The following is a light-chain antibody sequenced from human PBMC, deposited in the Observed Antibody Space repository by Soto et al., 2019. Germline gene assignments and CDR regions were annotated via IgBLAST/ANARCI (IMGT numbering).Light chain of an antibody. CDR2: DAS. CDR3: QQRSNWLT. J-gene: IGKJ4*01. V-gene: IGKV3-11*01. CDR1: QSVSSY. Sequence: EIVLTQSPATLSLSPGERATLSCRASQSVSSYLAWYQQKSGQAPRLLIYDASNRATGIPARFSGSGSGTDFTLTISRLEPEDFAVYYCQQRSNWLTFGGGTKVEIK.